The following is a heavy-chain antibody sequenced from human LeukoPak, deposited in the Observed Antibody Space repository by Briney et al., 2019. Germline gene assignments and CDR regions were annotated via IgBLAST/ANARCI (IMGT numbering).Heavy chain of an antibody. CDR3: ARGDPYSGSYYFDY. D-gene: IGHD1-26*01. V-gene: IGHV4-59*01. J-gene: IGHJ4*02. CDR2: IYYSGST. Sequence: PSETLSLTCTVSGGSISSYYWSWIRQPPGKGLKWIGYIYYSGSTNYNPSLKSRVTISVDTSKNQFSLKLSSVTAADTAVYYCARGDPYSGSYYFDYWGQGTLVTVSS. CDR1: GGSISSYY.